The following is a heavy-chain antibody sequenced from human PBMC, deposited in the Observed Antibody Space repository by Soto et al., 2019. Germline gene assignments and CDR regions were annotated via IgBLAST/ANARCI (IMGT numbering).Heavy chain of an antibody. Sequence: QVQLQESGPGLVKPSETLSLTCTVSGGSISRYYWSWIRQPPGKGLEWIGYIYYSGSTNYNPSLKSRVTISVDTSKNQFSLKLSSVTAADTAVYYCARDRGSGSFQDYWGQGTLVTVSS. CDR1: GGSISRYY. CDR3: ARDRGSGSFQDY. D-gene: IGHD1-26*01. V-gene: IGHV4-59*01. CDR2: IYYSGST. J-gene: IGHJ4*02.